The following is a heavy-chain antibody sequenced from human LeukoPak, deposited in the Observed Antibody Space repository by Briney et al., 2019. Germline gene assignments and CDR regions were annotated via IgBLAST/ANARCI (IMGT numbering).Heavy chain of an antibody. Sequence: SETLSLTCTVSGGSVSSGSYYCSWIRQPPGKGLEWIGYIYYSGSTNCNPSLKSRVTISVDTSKNQFSLKLSSVTAADTAVYYCARTTYYYDSSGYDAFDIWGQGTMVTVSS. D-gene: IGHD3-22*01. CDR3: ARTTYYYDSSGYDAFDI. V-gene: IGHV4-61*01. CDR1: GGSVSSGSYY. J-gene: IGHJ3*02. CDR2: IYYSGST.